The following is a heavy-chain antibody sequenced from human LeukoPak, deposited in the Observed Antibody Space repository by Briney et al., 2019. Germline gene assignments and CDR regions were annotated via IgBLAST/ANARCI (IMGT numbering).Heavy chain of an antibody. J-gene: IGHJ4*02. V-gene: IGHV4-59*12. Sequence: SETLSLTCTVSGGSISSYYWSWIRQPPGKGLEWIGYISYSGSTNYNPSLKSRVTISVDTSKNQFSLKLTSVTAADTAVYYCARGRIRGAPDYWGQGTLVTVSS. CDR3: ARGRIRGAPDY. CDR2: ISYSGST. D-gene: IGHD3-10*01. CDR1: GGSISSYY.